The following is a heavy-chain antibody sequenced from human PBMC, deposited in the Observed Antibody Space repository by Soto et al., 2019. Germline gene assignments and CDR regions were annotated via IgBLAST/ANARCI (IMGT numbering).Heavy chain of an antibody. Sequence: GSLRLSCAASGFTFSSYSMNWVRQAPGKGLEWVSYISSSSSTIYYADSVKGRFTISRDNAKNSLYLQMNSLRDEDTAVYYCARDSSGYHHDAFDIWGQGTMVTVSS. CDR1: GFTFSSYS. CDR2: ISSSSSTI. V-gene: IGHV3-48*02. CDR3: ARDSSGYHHDAFDI. D-gene: IGHD3-22*01. J-gene: IGHJ3*02.